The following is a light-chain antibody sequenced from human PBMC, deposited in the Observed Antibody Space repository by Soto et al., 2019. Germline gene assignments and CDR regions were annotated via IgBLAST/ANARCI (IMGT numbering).Light chain of an antibody. Sequence: EIVLTQSPGTLSLSPGERATLSCRASQSVSNNYLAWYQQKPGQAPRLLIADASRRATGIPDRFSGSGSGTDFTLTISRLEPEDFVVYYCQQCARSPLTFGQGTKVEMK. V-gene: IGKV3-20*01. J-gene: IGKJ1*01. CDR2: DAS. CDR1: QSVSNNY. CDR3: QQCARSPLT.